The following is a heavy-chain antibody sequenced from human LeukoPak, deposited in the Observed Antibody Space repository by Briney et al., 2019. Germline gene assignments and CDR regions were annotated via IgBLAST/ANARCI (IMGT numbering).Heavy chain of an antibody. Sequence: GASVKVSCKASGYTFTGYYMHWVRQAPGQGLEWMGWINPNSGGTNYAQKFQDRVTMTRDTSISTAYMELSRLRSDDTAVYYCARDISQIRFLEWFPLYYFDYWGQGTLVTVSS. CDR1: GYTFTGYY. D-gene: IGHD3-3*01. CDR3: ARDISQIRFLEWFPLYYFDY. V-gene: IGHV1-2*02. CDR2: INPNSGGT. J-gene: IGHJ4*02.